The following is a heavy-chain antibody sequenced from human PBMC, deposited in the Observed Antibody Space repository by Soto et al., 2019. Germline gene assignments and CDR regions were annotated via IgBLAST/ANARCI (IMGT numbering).Heavy chain of an antibody. D-gene: IGHD3-3*01. J-gene: IGHJ4*02. Sequence: SETLSLTCAVYGGSFSGYYWSWIRQPPGKGLEWIGEINHSGSTNYNPSLKSRVTISVDTSKNQFSLKLSSVTAADTAVYYCAREIRITIFVVDPRYYFDYWGQGTLVTVSS. V-gene: IGHV4-34*01. CDR1: GGSFSGYY. CDR3: AREIRITIFVVDPRYYFDY. CDR2: INHSGST.